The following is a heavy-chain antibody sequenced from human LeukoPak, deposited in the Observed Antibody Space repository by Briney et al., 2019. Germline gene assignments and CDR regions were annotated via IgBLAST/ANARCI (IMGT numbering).Heavy chain of an antibody. CDR1: GYTFTGYY. D-gene: IGHD3-10*01. J-gene: IGHJ5*02. CDR2: INPNSGGT. V-gene: IGHV1-2*04. Sequence: ASVKASCKASGYTFTGYYMHWVRQAPGQGLEWMGWINPNSGGTNYAQKFQGWVTMTRDTSISTAYMELSRLRSDDTAVYYCARDNYGSGEANWFDPWGQGTLVTVSS. CDR3: ARDNYGSGEANWFDP.